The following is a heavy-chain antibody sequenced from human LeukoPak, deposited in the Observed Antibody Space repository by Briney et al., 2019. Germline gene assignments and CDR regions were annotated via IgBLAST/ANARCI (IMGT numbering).Heavy chain of an antibody. CDR1: GGSISSGSYY. V-gene: IGHV4-61*02. Sequence: SQTLSLTCTVSGGSISSGSYYWSWIRQPAGKGLEWIGRIYTSGSTNYNPSLKSRVTISVDTSKNQFSLKLSSVTAADTAVYYCARSGGSRRWLHLSLDYWGQGTLVTVSS. CDR2: IYTSGST. CDR3: ARSGGSRRWLHLSLDY. J-gene: IGHJ4*02. D-gene: IGHD5-24*01.